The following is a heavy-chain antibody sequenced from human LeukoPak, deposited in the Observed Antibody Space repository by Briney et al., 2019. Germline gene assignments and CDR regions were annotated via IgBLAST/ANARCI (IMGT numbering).Heavy chain of an antibody. J-gene: IGHJ4*02. V-gene: IGHV3-66*01. CDR3: ARDSSSYYFDY. Sequence: GGPLRLSCAASGFSVASNHMNWVRQAPGKGLEWVSIIYTGGTTHYADSLNDRFTISRDDSINSLYLQMNGLRAEDTAVYYWARDSSSYYFDYWGQGTLVTVSS. CDR2: IYTGGTT. CDR1: GFSVASNH. D-gene: IGHD6-6*01.